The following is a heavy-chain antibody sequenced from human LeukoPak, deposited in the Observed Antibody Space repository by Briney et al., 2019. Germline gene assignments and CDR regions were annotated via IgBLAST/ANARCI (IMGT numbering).Heavy chain of an antibody. CDR1: GVTFSSYA. D-gene: IGHD3-22*01. Sequence: GGSLRLSCAASGVTFSSYAMHWVRQAPGKGLEWEAVISYDGSNKYYADSVKGRFTISRDNSKNTLYLQMNSLRAEDTAVYYCARDKDGVITRYFDYWGQGTLVTVSS. V-gene: IGHV3-30-3*01. CDR2: ISYDGSNK. J-gene: IGHJ4*02. CDR3: ARDKDGVITRYFDY.